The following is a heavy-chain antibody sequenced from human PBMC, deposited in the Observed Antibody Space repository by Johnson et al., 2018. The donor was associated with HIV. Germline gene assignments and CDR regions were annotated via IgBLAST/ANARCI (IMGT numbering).Heavy chain of an antibody. J-gene: IGHJ3*01. D-gene: IGHD3-22*01. CDR3: ARDPWALYYYHSSGHDGVYAFDV. CDR2: INWNGGST. CDR1: GFTFNDYG. V-gene: IGHV3-20*04. Sequence: MQLVESGGSVVRPGGSLRLSCATSGFTFNDYGMSWVRQVPGKGLEWVSGINWNGGSTGYADSVKGRFTISRDNAKNSLYLQMNRLRTDDTAVYYCARDPWALYYYHSSGHDGVYAFDVWGQGTMVTVSS.